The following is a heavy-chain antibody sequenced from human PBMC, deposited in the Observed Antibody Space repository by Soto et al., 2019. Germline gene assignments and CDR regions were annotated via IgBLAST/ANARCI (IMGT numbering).Heavy chain of an antibody. CDR1: GYNFNTYW. CDR2: IYPGDSDT. CDR3: ARRLQRTAVTSNWFDP. J-gene: IGHJ5*02. Sequence: GESLKISCKGSGYNFNTYWIDWVRQMPGKGLEWMGRIYPGDSDTRYSPSFRGQVIISVDKSNNTAYLQWSSLKASDTAIYFCARRLQRTAVTSNWFDPWGQGTLVTVSS. V-gene: IGHV5-51*01. D-gene: IGHD4-17*01.